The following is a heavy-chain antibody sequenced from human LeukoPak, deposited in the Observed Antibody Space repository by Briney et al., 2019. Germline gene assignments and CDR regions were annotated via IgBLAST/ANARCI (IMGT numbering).Heavy chain of an antibody. CDR1: GFTFDDYA. CDR3: ARDQLGVAATQYFQH. D-gene: IGHD1-26*01. V-gene: IGHV3-9*01. CDR2: ISWNSGSI. Sequence: GRSLRLSCAASGFTFDDYAMHWVRQAPGKGLEWVSGISWNSGSIGYADSVKGRFTISRDNAKNSLYLQMNSLRAEDTAVYYCARDQLGVAATQYFQHWGQGTLVTVSS. J-gene: IGHJ1*01.